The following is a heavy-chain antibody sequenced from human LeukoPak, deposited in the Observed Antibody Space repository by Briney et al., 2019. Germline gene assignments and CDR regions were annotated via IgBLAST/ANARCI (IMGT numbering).Heavy chain of an antibody. D-gene: IGHD6-19*01. CDR2: ISWNSGSI. J-gene: IGHJ6*02. CDR1: GFTFDDYA. V-gene: IGHV3-9*01. Sequence: GGSLRLSCVASGFTFDDYAMHWVRQAPGKGLEWVSGISWNSGSIGYADSVKGRFTISRDNAKNSLYLQMNSLRAEDTALYYCAKSVAGTYYYYGMDVWGQGTTVTVSS. CDR3: AKSVAGTYYYYGMDV.